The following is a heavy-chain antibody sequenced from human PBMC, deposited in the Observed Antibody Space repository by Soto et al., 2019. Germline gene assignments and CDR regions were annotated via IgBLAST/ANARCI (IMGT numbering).Heavy chain of an antibody. V-gene: IGHV1-18*01. CDR3: ARDSSPNVEGPVAYAGV. CDR1: GYTFTSYG. Sequence: QVQLVQSGAEVKKPGASVKVSCKASGYTFTSYGISWVRQAPGQGLEWMGWISAYNGNTNYAQKLQGRVTMTTDTSTSTAYMELRSLISDDTAVYYCARDSSPNVEGPVAYAGVWGKGTTVTVSS. CDR2: ISAYNGNT. J-gene: IGHJ6*04. D-gene: IGHD4-17*01.